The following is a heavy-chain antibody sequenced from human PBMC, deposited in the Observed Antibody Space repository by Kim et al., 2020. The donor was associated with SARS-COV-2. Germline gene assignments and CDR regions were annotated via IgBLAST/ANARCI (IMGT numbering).Heavy chain of an antibody. V-gene: IGHV1-18*04. D-gene: IGHD2-2*02. J-gene: IGHJ6*02. CDR3: ARDASKYCSRTSCYSGYYYYGMDV. CDR2: ISVYNGDI. Sequence: ASVKVSCKASGYTFTDYGISWVRQAPGQGLEWMGWISVYNGDIKYPQKSQGRVTVTTETSTSTAYMELRSLRSDDTAVYYCARDASKYCSRTSCYSGYYYYGMDVWGQGTTVTVSS. CDR1: GYTFTDYG.